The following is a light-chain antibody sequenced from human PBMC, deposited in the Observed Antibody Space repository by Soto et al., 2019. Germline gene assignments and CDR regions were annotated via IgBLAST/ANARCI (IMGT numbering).Light chain of an antibody. V-gene: IGLV2-11*01. CDR3: CSYAGSYDNDV. CDR2: DVS. J-gene: IGLJ1*01. CDR1: SSDVGGYNY. Sequence: QSALTQPRSVSGSPGQSVTISCTGTSSDVGGYNYVSWYQQHPGKAPKLMIYDVSKRPSGVPDRFSGSKSGNTASLTISGLQAEDEADYYCCSYAGSYDNDVFGTGTKLTVL.